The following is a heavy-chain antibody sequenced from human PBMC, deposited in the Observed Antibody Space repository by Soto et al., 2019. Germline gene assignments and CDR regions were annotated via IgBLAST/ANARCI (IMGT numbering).Heavy chain of an antibody. CDR2: ISSSGTST. CDR1: GFSLSDYY. V-gene: IGHV3-11*01. CDR3: ARVVGRRFLDY. J-gene: IGHJ4*02. D-gene: IGHD1-1*01. Sequence: QVQLVESGGDLVKPGGSLRLSCVVSGFSLSDYYMGWLRQAPGQGLEWVGYISSSGTSTFNVDSVKGRFTISRDNAKNSLFLHMESVKVDDTGMYFCARVVGRRFLDYWGQGTLVTVSS.